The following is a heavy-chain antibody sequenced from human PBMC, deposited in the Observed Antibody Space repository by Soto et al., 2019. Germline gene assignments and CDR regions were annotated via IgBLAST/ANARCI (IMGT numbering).Heavy chain of an antibody. CDR1: CGSFSGYY. D-gene: IGHD6-6*01. J-gene: IGHJ6*02. CDR2: INHSGST. V-gene: IGHV4-34*01. Sequence: PSDTLSLTCAVYCGSFSGYYWSWIRQPPGKGLEWIGEINHSGSTNYNPSLKSRVTISVDTSKNQFSLKLSSVTAADTAVYYCARGPWSSSSTGYYYYYGMDVWGQGTTVTVSS. CDR3: ARGPWSSSSTGYYYYYGMDV.